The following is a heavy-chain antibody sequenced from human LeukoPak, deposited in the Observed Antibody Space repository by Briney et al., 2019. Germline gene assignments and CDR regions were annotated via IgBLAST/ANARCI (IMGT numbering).Heavy chain of an antibody. CDR2: ISTSGSTT. J-gene: IGHJ4*02. Sequence: GGSLRLSCAASGFTFSDYEINWVRQAPGKGLEWVSCISTSGSTTYYADSVKGRFTISRDNAKNSLYLQMNSLRAEDTAVYYCARDLPKGPYGSGSHFDYWGQGTLVTVSS. CDR1: GFTFSDYE. V-gene: IGHV3-48*03. CDR3: ARDLPKGPYGSGSHFDY. D-gene: IGHD3-10*01.